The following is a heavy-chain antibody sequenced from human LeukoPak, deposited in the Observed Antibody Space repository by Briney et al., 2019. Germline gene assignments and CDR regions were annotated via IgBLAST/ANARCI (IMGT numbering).Heavy chain of an antibody. J-gene: IGHJ4*02. V-gene: IGHV2-5*01. Sequence: SGPTLVNPTQTLTLTCTFSGFSPSTSGVGVGWIRQPPGKALEWLALIYWNDDKRYSPSLESRLTITKDTSKNLVVLTMTNMDPVDTATYYCAHSGGASMDTAMVYFDYWGQGTLVTVSS. D-gene: IGHD5-18*01. CDR3: AHSGGASMDTAMVYFDY. CDR2: IYWNDDK. CDR1: GFSPSTSGVG.